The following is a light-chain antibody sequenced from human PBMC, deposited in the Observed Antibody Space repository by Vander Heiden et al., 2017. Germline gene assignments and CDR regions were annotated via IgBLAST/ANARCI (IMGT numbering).Light chain of an antibody. CDR2: AAS. J-gene: IGKJ1*01. CDR3: QQCYSTLWT. V-gene: IGKV1-39*01. Sequence: DIQMTQSPSSLSASVGDRVTITCRASQSISSYLNWYQQKPGKAPKLLIYAASSLQSGVPSRFSGSGSGTDFTLTISILQPEDFATYYCQQCYSTLWTFGQGTKVEIK. CDR1: QSISSY.